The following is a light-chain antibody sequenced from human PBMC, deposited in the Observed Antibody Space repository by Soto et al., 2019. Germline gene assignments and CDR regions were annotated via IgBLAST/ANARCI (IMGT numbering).Light chain of an antibody. J-gene: IGKJ3*01. CDR1: QGISSY. Sequence: DIQLTQSPSFLSASVGDRVTITCRASQGISSYLAWYQQKPGKAPNLLIYAASTLQSGVPSRFSGSGSGAEFTLTTSSLQPEDFATYYCQQLNSYPTFGPGTKVDIK. V-gene: IGKV1-9*01. CDR2: AAS. CDR3: QQLNSYPT.